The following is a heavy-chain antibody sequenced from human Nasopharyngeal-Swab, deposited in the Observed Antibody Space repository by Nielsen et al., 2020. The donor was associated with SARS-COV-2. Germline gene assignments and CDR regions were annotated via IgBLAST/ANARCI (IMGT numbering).Heavy chain of an antibody. D-gene: IGHD2-8*01. V-gene: IGHV1-46*01. CDR3: ARGRDCTNGVCYAGGTDAFDI. Sequence: WVRHSPGQGLEWMGIINPSGGSTSYAQKFQGRVTMTRDTSTSTVYMELSSLRSEDTAVYYCARGRDCTNGVCYAGGTDAFDIWGQGAMVTVSS. CDR2: INPSGGST. J-gene: IGHJ3*02.